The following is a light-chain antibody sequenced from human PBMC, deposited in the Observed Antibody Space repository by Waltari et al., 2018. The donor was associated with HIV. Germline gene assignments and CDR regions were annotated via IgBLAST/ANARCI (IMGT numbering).Light chain of an antibody. V-gene: IGLV2-14*01. CDR3: SSYTSSSTLEGV. CDR1: SSDVGAYTY. Sequence: QSALTQPASVSGSPGQSITISCTGTSSDVGAYTYVSWYQQHPGKAPKLMIYEVSNRPSGVSNRFSGSKSGNTASLTISGLQAEDEADYYCSSYTSSSTLEGVFGGGTKLTVL. CDR2: EVS. J-gene: IGLJ2*01.